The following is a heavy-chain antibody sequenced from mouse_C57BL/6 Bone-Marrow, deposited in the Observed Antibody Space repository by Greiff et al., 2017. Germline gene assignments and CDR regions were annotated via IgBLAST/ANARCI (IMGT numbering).Heavy chain of an antibody. CDR3: ARETPGSRCWYYDV. J-gene: IGHJ1*03. V-gene: IGHV1-53*01. CDR2: INPSNGGT. D-gene: IGHD1-1*01. Sequence: VQLQQPGTELVKPGASVKLSCKASGYPFTSYWMHWVKQRPGQGLEWIGNINPSNGGTNYNEKFKSKATMTVDKSSSTAYKQLGSLTSEDSAVYYCARETPGSRCWYYDVWDTGTTVTLTS. CDR1: GYPFTSYW.